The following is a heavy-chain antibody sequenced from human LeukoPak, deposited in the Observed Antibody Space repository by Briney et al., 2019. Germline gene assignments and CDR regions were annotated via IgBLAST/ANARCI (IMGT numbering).Heavy chain of an antibody. CDR3: ARVLHISWGANDY. J-gene: IGHJ4*02. D-gene: IGHD3-16*01. CDR1: GFTFSSYA. Sequence: GGSLRLSCAASGFTFSSYAMHWVRQAPGKGLEWVAVISYDGSNKYYADSVKGRFTISRDNAKNSLYLQMNSLRAEDTAVYYCARVLHISWGANDYWGQGTLVTVSS. CDR2: ISYDGSNK. V-gene: IGHV3-30-3*01.